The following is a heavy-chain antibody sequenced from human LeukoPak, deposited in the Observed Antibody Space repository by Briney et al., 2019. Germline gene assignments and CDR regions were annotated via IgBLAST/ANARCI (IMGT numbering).Heavy chain of an antibody. D-gene: IGHD5-24*01. CDR2: IDPNSGGT. CDR3: AGDTGRDGYSFDY. Sequence: GASVKVSCKASGYTFTGYHMHWVRQAPGLGLEWMGWIDPNSGGTNYVQKFQGRVTMTRDTSISTAYMELSRLRSDDTAVYYCAGDTGRDGYSFDYWGQGTLVAVSS. V-gene: IGHV1-2*02. J-gene: IGHJ4*02. CDR1: GYTFTGYH.